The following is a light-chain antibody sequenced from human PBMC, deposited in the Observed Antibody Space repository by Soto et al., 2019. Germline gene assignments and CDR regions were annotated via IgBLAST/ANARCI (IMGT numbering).Light chain of an antibody. CDR2: DVS. J-gene: IGKJ4*01. V-gene: IGKV1-5*01. Sequence: DIQMTHSPSTLSASVGDRVAITCRASQSIGDSLAWYQQKPGKAPYLLISDVSSLERGVPSRFSGSGSGTEFTLTISSLQPDDFATYYCQQYNSYPLTFGGGTKVDIK. CDR1: QSIGDS. CDR3: QQYNSYPLT.